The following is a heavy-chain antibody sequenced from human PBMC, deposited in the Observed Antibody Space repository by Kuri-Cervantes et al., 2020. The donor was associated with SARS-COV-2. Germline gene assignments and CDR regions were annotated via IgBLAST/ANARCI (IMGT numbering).Heavy chain of an antibody. Sequence: ASVKVSCKASGYTFTGYYMHWVRQAPGQGLEWMGWINPNSGGTNYAQKFQGWVTMTRDTSISTAYMELSSLRSEDTAVYYCAIGPGRSFTIFGVVIPSKTNNWFDPWGQGTLVTVSS. V-gene: IGHV1-2*04. CDR2: INPNSGGT. CDR3: AIGPGRSFTIFGVVIPSKTNNWFDP. J-gene: IGHJ5*02. CDR1: GYTFTGYY. D-gene: IGHD3-3*01.